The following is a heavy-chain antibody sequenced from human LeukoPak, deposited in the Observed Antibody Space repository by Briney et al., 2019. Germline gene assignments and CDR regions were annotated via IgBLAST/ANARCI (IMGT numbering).Heavy chain of an antibody. Sequence: SETLSLTCTVSGGSISSYYWSWIRQPAGKGLEWIGRIYTSGSTNYNPSLKSRVTMSVDTSKNQISLKVDSVTAADTAVYYCARESYSSSYLFGFWGQGTLVTVSS. CDR1: GGSISSYY. D-gene: IGHD6-6*01. CDR3: ARESYSSSYLFGF. V-gene: IGHV4-4*07. CDR2: IYTSGST. J-gene: IGHJ4*02.